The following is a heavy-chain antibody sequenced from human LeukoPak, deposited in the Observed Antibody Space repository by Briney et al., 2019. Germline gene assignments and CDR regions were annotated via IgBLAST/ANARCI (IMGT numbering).Heavy chain of an antibody. CDR2: ISYDGSNK. D-gene: IGHD6-13*01. CDR3: AKGPYSSSWYDY. V-gene: IGHV3-30-3*01. Sequence: PGRSLRLSCAASGFTFSSYAMHWVRQAPGKGLEWVAVISYDGSNKYYADSVKGRFTISRDNSKNTLYLQMNSLRAEDTAVYYCAKGPYSSSWYDYWGQGTLVTVSS. J-gene: IGHJ4*02. CDR1: GFTFSSYA.